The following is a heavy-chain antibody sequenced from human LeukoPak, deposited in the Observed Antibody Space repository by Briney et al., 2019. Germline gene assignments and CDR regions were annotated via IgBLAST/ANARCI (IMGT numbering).Heavy chain of an antibody. CDR2: INPISGGT. Sequence: ASVKVSCKASGYTFTSYAMNWVRQAPGQGLEWMGWINPISGGTNFAQKFQGRVTMTRDTSISTVYMELSRLKSDDAAVYYCARDFTILGVISLDYWGQGTLVTVSS. CDR3: ARDFTILGVISLDY. J-gene: IGHJ4*02. V-gene: IGHV1-2*02. CDR1: GYTFTSYA. D-gene: IGHD3-3*01.